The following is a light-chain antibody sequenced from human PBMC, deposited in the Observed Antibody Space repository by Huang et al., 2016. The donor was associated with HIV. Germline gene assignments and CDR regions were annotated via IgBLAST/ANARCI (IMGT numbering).Light chain of an antibody. CDR2: ATS. J-gene: IGKJ4*01. Sequence: DIQMTQSPSSLSASVGDRVTITCLASQSIGRYLNWYQQKPGKAPKLLIYATSSLQSGVPSRFSGSGSGTDFTLTISSLQPEDFASYFCQQTNSAPLTVGGGTKVEIK. CDR1: QSIGRY. V-gene: IGKV1-39*01. CDR3: QQTNSAPLT.